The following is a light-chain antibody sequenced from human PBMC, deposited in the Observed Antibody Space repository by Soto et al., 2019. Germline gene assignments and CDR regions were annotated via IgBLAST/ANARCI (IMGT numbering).Light chain of an antibody. CDR3: AAWDDSLSGHVV. V-gene: IGLV1-47*01. CDR1: SSNIGSNY. J-gene: IGLJ2*01. Sequence: QSVLTQPPSASGTPGQRVTISCSGSSSNIGSNYVYWYQQLPGTAPKLLIYRNNQRPSGVPDRFSVSTSGTSASLAISGLRSEDEADYYGAAWDDSLSGHVVFGGGTKLTVL. CDR2: RNN.